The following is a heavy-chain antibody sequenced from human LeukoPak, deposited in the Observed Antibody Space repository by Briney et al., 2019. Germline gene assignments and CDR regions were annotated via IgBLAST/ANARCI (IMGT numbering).Heavy chain of an antibody. CDR2: INHSGST. CDR3: ARADYGYSGSDFVPIFDY. J-gene: IGHJ4*02. CDR1: GGSFSGYY. D-gene: IGHD5-12*01. V-gene: IGHV4-34*01. Sequence: SETLSLTCAVYGGSFSGYYWSWIRQPPGKGLEWIGEINHSGSTNYNPSLKSRVTISVDTSKSQFSLKLSSVTAADTAVYYCARADYGYSGSDFVPIFDYWGLGTLVTVSS.